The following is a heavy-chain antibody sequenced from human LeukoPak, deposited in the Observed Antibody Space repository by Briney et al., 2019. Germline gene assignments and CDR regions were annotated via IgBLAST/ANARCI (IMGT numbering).Heavy chain of an antibody. CDR1: GDSVSSNSVI. D-gene: IGHD2-2*01. CDR2: TYYRSSWYN. J-gene: IGHJ5*02. CDR3: ARRLTQYDCFDP. Sequence: QTLSLTCAISGDSVSSNSVIWNWIRQSPSRGLEWLGRTYYRSSWYNDYAVSVRGRITVNPDTSKNQFSLHLNSVTPEDTAVYYCARRLTQYDCFDPWGQGILVTVSS. V-gene: IGHV6-1*01.